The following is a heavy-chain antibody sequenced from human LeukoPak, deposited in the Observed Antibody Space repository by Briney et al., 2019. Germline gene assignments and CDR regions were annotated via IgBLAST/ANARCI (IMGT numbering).Heavy chain of an antibody. Sequence: GGSLRLSCAASGFTFSSYWMHWVRQAPGKGLVWVSRINSYGSSTSYADSVKGRFTISRDNAKNTLYLQMNSLRAEDTAVYYCARDQRYSSGWTPIDYWGQGTLVTVSS. J-gene: IGHJ4*02. V-gene: IGHV3-74*01. CDR3: ARDQRYSSGWTPIDY. CDR2: INSYGSST. D-gene: IGHD6-19*01. CDR1: GFTFSSYW.